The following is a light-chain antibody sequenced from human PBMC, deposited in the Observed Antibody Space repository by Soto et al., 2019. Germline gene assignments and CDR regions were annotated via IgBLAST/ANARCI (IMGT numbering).Light chain of an antibody. J-gene: IGLJ1*01. CDR2: EVT. V-gene: IGLV2-14*01. CDR1: SSDVGGHNY. Sequence: QSVRTQPASVSGSPGQSITVSCTGTSSDVGGHNYVSWFQQHPGQAPKLLIYEVTTRPSGVSTRFSGSKSGNTASLTISGLQAEDEADYHCSSYSSSGTLFVFGTGTKVTVL. CDR3: SSYSSSGTLFV.